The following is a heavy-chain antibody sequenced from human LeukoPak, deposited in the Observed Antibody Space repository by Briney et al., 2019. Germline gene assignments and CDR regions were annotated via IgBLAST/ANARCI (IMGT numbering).Heavy chain of an antibody. CDR3: AKRPYSSSWYVDV. V-gene: IGHV3-21*04. CDR1: GITFSSYS. Sequence: GGSLRLSCAASGITFSSYSMNWVRQAPGKGLEWVSSISSSSSYIYYADSVKGRFTISRDNSKNTLYLQMNSLRAEDTAVYYCAKRPYSSSWYVDVWGKGTTVTVSS. D-gene: IGHD6-13*01. CDR2: ISSSSSYI. J-gene: IGHJ6*04.